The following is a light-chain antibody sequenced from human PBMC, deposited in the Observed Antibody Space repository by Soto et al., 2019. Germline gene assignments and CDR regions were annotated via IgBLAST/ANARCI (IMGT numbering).Light chain of an antibody. CDR1: QSVSGW. CDR3: QQYNSYSLT. CDR2: DAS. V-gene: IGKV1-5*01. Sequence: DIQMTQSPSALSAYVGDSVTITCRPSQSVSGWLAWYQQKPGKAPKLLIYDASSLESGVPSRFSGSRSGTVYSLTISSLQPDDFATYYCQQYNSYSLTFGQGTKADIK. J-gene: IGKJ1*01.